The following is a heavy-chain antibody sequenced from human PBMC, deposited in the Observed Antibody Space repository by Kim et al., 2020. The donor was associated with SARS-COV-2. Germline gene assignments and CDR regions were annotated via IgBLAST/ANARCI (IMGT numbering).Heavy chain of an antibody. CDR1: GGTFSSYA. D-gene: IGHD3-10*01. CDR3: ARERGANYYGSGSYYWDYYYGMDV. Sequence: SVKVSCKASGGTFSSYAISWVRQAPGQGLEWMGGIIPIFGTANYAQKFQGRVTITADESTSTAYMELSSLRSEDTAVYYCARERGANYYGSGSYYWDYYYGMDVWGQGTTVTVSS. CDR2: IIPIFGTA. J-gene: IGHJ6*02. V-gene: IGHV1-69*13.